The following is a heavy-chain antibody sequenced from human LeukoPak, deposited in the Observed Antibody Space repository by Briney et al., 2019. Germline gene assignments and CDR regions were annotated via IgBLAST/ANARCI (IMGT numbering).Heavy chain of an antibody. Sequence: QPGGSLRLSCAASGFTFSSYAMSWVRQAPGKGLEWVSAISGSGGSTYYADSVKGRFTISRDFSKNTLHLQMSSLRVEDTAIYYCAEGPQLNSGYHPAYWGQGTLVTVSS. J-gene: IGHJ4*02. CDR3: AEGPQLNSGYHPAY. CDR2: ISGSGGST. D-gene: IGHD3-22*01. CDR1: GFTFSSYA. V-gene: IGHV3-23*01.